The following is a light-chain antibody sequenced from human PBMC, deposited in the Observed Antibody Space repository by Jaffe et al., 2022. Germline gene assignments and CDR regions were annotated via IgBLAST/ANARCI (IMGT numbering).Light chain of an antibody. J-gene: IGKJ5*01. CDR2: AAS. CDR1: HDINSY. Sequence: DLQLTQSPSFLSASVGDRVTITCRASHDINSYLAWYHQKPGKAPKLLIYAASTLQSGIPSRFSGSGSGTEFTLTISSLQPEDFATYYCQHLNTYPLTFGQGTRLEIE. V-gene: IGKV1-9*01. CDR3: QHLNTYPLT.